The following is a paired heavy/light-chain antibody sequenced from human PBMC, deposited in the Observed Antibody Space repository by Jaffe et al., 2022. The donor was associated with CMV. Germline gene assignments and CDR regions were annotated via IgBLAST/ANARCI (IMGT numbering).Light chain of an antibody. Sequence: DIQMTQSPSTLSASVGDRVTISCRASQSVYTWLAWYQQIPEKPPNLLIYRASTLESGVPSRFSGSGSGTEFTLTISSLQPDDFATYYCQQYSDYPSTFGQGTKVQI. J-gene: IGKJ1*01. CDR1: QSVYTW. CDR2: RAS. CDR3: QQYSDYPST. V-gene: IGKV1-5*03.
Heavy chain of an antibody. CDR1: GESFSDYD. CDR2: INHSGTT. Sequence: QVQLQQWGAGLLKPSETLSLSCAVYGESFSDYDWTWIRQPPGKGLEWIGGINHSGTTNYNPSLKSRLTISVDTSNNQFSLKLSSVTAADTAVYYCARGRAPSLRASRLNWAWYFDLWGRGTLVTVAS. D-gene: IGHD7-27*01. J-gene: IGHJ2*01. CDR3: ARGRAPSLRASRLNWAWYFDL. V-gene: IGHV4-34*02.